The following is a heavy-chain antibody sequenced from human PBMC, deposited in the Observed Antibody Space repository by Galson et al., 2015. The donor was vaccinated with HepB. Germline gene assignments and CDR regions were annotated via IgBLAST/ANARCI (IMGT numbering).Heavy chain of an antibody. D-gene: IGHD4-17*01. V-gene: IGHV3-30-3*01. CDR2: ISFDGRNS. Sequence: SLRLCCAASGFDFNDSSMHWVRQSPGKGLEWVAGISFDGRNSYYADSVKGRFIISRDSSKKTVYLQMNSLRSKDTAVYYCARSAAGRTATTTLAWGQGILVTVSS. CDR3: ARSAAGRTATTTLA. J-gene: IGHJ5*02. CDR1: GFDFNDSS.